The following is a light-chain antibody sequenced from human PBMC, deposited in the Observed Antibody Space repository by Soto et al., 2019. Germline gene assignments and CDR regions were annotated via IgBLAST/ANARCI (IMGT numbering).Light chain of an antibody. V-gene: IGKV3-15*01. J-gene: IGKJ4*01. CDR3: QQYNDWLT. CDR1: QSVSST. CDR2: GAS. Sequence: PGERAPLFFRASQSVSSTVAWYQQRPGQAPLLLIYGASTRATGIPARFSGSGAGTEFTLTISSLQSEDFAVYYCQQYNDWLTFGGGTKVEIK.